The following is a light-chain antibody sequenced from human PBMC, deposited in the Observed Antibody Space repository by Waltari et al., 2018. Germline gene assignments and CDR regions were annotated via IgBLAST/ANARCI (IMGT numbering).Light chain of an antibody. CDR1: QSLLHTNGYNY. CDR2: LGS. J-gene: IGKJ1*01. V-gene: IGKV2-28*01. CDR3: MQVLQTPLT. Sequence: DFVMTQSPLSLPVTPGEPASISCSSSQSLLHTNGYNYLDWYLQKPGQSPQLLIYLGSNRASGVPDRFSGSGSGTDFTLKISRVEAEDVGVYYCMQVLQTPLTFGQGTKVEIK.